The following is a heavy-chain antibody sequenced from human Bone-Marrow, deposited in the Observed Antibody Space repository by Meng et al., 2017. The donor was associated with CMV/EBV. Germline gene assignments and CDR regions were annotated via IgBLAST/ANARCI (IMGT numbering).Heavy chain of an antibody. CDR2: ISYDGSNK. Sequence: GGSLRLSCAASGFTFSSYAMHWVRQAPGKGLEWVAVISYDGSNKYYADSVKGRFTISRDNSKNTLYLQMNSLRAEDTAVYYCVREAVVPAAIGAYYYGMDVWGQGTTVTVSS. J-gene: IGHJ6*02. CDR3: VREAVVPAAIGAYYYGMDV. V-gene: IGHV3-30*04. D-gene: IGHD2-2*02. CDR1: GFTFSSYA.